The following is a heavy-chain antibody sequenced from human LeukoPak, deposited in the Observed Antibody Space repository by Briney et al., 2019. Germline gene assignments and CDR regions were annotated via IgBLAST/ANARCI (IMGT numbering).Heavy chain of an antibody. CDR3: AKTKYTISFDY. CDR2: ISYDGSNK. D-gene: IGHD3-3*01. Sequence: HSGGSLRLSCAASGFTFSSYGMHWVRQAPGKGLEWVAVISYDGSNKYYADSVKGRFTISRDNSKNTLYLQMNSLRAEDTAVYYCAKTKYTISFDYWGQGTLVTVSS. J-gene: IGHJ4*02. CDR1: GFTFSSYG. V-gene: IGHV3-30*18.